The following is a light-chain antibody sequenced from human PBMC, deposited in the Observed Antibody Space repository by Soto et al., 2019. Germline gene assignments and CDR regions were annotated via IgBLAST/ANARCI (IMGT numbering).Light chain of an antibody. CDR3: QQYYSIPFT. CDR1: QSVLYNSNNKNH. V-gene: IGKV4-1*01. CDR2: GAS. J-gene: IGKJ2*01. Sequence: DFVMTQAPDSLAVSLGERATINCKSSQSVLYNSNNKNHLGWFQQKPGHPPKLLIYGASFRPSGVPDRFSGSGSGTEFTLTISSLKAEDVAVYYCQQYYSIPFTFGQGTKLEI.